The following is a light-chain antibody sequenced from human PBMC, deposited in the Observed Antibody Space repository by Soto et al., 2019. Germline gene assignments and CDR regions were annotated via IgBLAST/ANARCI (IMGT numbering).Light chain of an antibody. CDR2: AAS. Sequence: IQMTHSPSSLSASVGYRVTITCRAIQGISSYLAWYQQKPGNAPKLLIYAASTLQSGVQSRLSGSGSGTHFTLPIRCLQSEDFATYYCQQYYSYPLTFGQGTRL. CDR3: QQYYSYPLT. V-gene: IGKV1-8*01. J-gene: IGKJ5*01. CDR1: QGISSY.